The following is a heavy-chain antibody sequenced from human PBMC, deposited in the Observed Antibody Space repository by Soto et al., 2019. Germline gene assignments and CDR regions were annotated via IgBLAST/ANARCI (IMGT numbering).Heavy chain of an antibody. CDR2: IYYTGST. J-gene: IGHJ4*02. CDR3: ARIEMASIK. CDR1: CASIRSGGYY. Sequence: SETLSLTCSVSCASIRSGGYYWSWLRQSPGKGLEWIGHIYYTGSTFYSPSLKSRLTISLDTSKSQFSLDLRSVTAADTAMYYCARIEMASIKWGRGTLVTVSS. V-gene: IGHV4-31*03.